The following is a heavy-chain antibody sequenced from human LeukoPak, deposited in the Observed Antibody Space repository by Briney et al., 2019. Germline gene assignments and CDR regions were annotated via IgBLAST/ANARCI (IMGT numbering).Heavy chain of an antibody. V-gene: IGHV3-48*01. CDR2: ISSSSSTI. D-gene: IGHD3-3*01. J-gene: IGHJ4*02. CDR3: ARDRTIFGVVIKAQ. Sequence: GGSLRLSCAASGFTFSSYSMNWVRQAPGKGLEWVSYISSSSSTIYYADSVKGRFTISRDNAKNSLYLQMNSLRAEDTAVYYCARDRTIFGVVIKAQWGQGTLVTVSS. CDR1: GFTFSSYS.